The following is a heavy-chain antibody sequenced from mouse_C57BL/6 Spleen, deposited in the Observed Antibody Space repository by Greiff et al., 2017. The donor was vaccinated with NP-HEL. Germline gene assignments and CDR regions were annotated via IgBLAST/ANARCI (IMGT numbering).Heavy chain of an antibody. Sequence: DVKLVESGGGLVQPGGSLKLSCAASGFTFSDYYMYWVRQTPEKRLEWVAYISNGGGSTYYPDTVKGRFTISRDNAKNTLYLQMSRLKSEDTAMYYCASGHYGSTSFAYWGQGTLVTVSA. V-gene: IGHV5-12*01. J-gene: IGHJ3*01. CDR3: ASGHYGSTSFAY. CDR1: GFTFSDYY. D-gene: IGHD1-1*01. CDR2: ISNGGGST.